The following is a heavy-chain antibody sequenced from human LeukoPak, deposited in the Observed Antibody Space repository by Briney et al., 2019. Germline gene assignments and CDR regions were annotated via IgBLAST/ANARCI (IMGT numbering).Heavy chain of an antibody. CDR3: ARVRYSSSSYPNWFDP. D-gene: IGHD6-13*01. CDR1: GGSFSGYY. CDR2: INHSGST. V-gene: IGHV4-34*01. Sequence: PSESLSLTCAVYGGSFSGYYWSWIRHPPGKVLEWIGEINHSGSTNYNPSLKSRVTISVDTSKNQFSLKLSSVTAADTAVYYCARVRYSSSSYPNWFDPWVQGTLVTVSS. J-gene: IGHJ5*02.